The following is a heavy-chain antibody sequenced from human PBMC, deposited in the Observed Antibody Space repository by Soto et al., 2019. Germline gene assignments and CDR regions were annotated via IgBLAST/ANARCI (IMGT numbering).Heavy chain of an antibody. CDR3: ARDQTTGDWFDA. J-gene: IGHJ5*02. CDR1: GFTFSNYW. D-gene: IGHD4-17*01. Sequence: GGSLRLSCVISGFTFSNYWMTWVRQAPGKGLEWVANIKPDGTEKYYVDSVKGRFTISRDNAKNSLFLQMNSLRAEDTAVYYCARDQTTGDWFDAWGQGALVTVSS. V-gene: IGHV3-7*01. CDR2: IKPDGTEK.